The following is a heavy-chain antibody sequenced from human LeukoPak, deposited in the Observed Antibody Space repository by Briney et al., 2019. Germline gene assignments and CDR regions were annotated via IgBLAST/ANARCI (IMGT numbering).Heavy chain of an antibody. J-gene: IGHJ6*02. CDR3: ARDTFYSSGEYGLDV. D-gene: IGHD3-22*01. V-gene: IGHV3-30*04. Sequence: GGSLRLSCTASGFIFRDHAMSWFRQAPGKGLEWVAVIYYDGSNKYYADSVRGRFTISRDNSRNTLLLQMNSLRAEDTAVYYCARDTFYSSGEYGLDVWGQGTTVTVSS. CDR2: IYYDGSNK. CDR1: GFIFRDHA.